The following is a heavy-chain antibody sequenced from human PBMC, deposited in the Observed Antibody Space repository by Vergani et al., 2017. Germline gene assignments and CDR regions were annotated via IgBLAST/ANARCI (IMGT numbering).Heavy chain of an antibody. J-gene: IGHJ5*02. CDR3: ASVYINNNYFDP. CDR1: GYSFTSHD. CDR2: MSPDSGNR. D-gene: IGHD5/OR15-5a*01. V-gene: IGHV1-8*01. Sequence: QVQLVQSGAEGKKPGASVKVSCEASGYSFTSHDIYWVRQAPGQGLEWMGWMSPDSGNRGFAQNFQGRISMTRNTSINTAYMELSSLTSEDTAIYYCASVYINNNYFDPWRQRTLLTVSS.